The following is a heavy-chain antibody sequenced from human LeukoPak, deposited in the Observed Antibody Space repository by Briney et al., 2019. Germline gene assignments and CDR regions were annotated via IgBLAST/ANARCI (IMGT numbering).Heavy chain of an antibody. D-gene: IGHD3-3*01. CDR2: ISYDGSNK. CDR1: GFTFSSYG. J-gene: IGHJ4*02. V-gene: IGHV3-30*18. Sequence: GGSLRLSCAASGFTFSSYGMHWVRQAPGKGLEWVAVISYDGSNKYYADSVKGRFTISRDNSKNTLYLQMNSLRAEDTAVYYCAKDRGVFGVAYSLDYWGQGTLVTVSS. CDR3: AKDRGVFGVAYSLDY.